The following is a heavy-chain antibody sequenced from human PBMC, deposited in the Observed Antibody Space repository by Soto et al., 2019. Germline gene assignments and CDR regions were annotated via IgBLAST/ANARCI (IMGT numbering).Heavy chain of an antibody. CDR2: INHSGST. Sequence: PSETLSLTCAVYGGSFSGYYWSWIRQPPGKGLEWIGEINHSGSTNYNPSLKSRVTISVDTSKNQFSLKLSSVTAADTAVYYCARGSVRGPYTFDYWGQGTLVTVSS. CDR3: ARGSVRGPYTFDY. V-gene: IGHV4-34*01. J-gene: IGHJ4*02. CDR1: GGSFSGYY. D-gene: IGHD3-10*01.